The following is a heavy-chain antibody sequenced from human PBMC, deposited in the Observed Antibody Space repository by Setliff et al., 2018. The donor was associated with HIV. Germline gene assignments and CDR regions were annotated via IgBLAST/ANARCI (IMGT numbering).Heavy chain of an antibody. Sequence: ETLSLTCTVSGGSISSYYWSWIRQPPGKGLEWIGYIYNSGITSYNPSLKSRVTISEDTSKNQFSLKLISVTAADTAVYYCARQVAARKVDYWGQGLLVTVSS. V-gene: IGHV4-59*08. CDR1: GGSISSYY. D-gene: IGHD6-13*01. CDR2: IYNSGIT. J-gene: IGHJ4*02. CDR3: ARQVAARKVDY.